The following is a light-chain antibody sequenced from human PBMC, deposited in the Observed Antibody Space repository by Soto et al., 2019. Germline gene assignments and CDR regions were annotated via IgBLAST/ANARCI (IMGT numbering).Light chain of an antibody. Sequence: QSVPTQPPSASGTPGQTVTISCSGSISNLGSNFVFWYQQLPGAAPKLLISRNNQRPSGVPDRFSGSKSGTSASLAISGLRSEDEADYHCAAWDDSLSGVVFGGGTKLTVL. J-gene: IGLJ3*02. V-gene: IGLV1-47*01. CDR2: RNN. CDR1: ISNLGSNF. CDR3: AAWDDSLSGVV.